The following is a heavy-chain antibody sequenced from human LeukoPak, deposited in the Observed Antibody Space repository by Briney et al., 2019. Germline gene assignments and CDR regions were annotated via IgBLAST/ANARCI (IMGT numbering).Heavy chain of an antibody. V-gene: IGHV3-7*01. J-gene: IGHJ4*02. D-gene: IGHD3-10*01. Sequence: GGSLRLSCAASGFTFSSYWMSWVRQAPGKGLEWVANIKQDGSEKYYVASVKGRFAISRDNAKNSLYLQMNSLRAEDTAVYYCARELWFGELISPPGWGQGTLVTVSS. CDR2: IKQDGSEK. CDR3: ARELWFGELISPPG. CDR1: GFTFSSYW.